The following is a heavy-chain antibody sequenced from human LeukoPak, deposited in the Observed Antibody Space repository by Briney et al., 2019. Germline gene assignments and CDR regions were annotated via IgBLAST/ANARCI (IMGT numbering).Heavy chain of an antibody. J-gene: IGHJ6*04. D-gene: IGHD3-22*01. CDR2: INPNSGGT. CDR3: ARVVYYYDSSGPAGMDV. V-gene: IGHV1-2*06. CDR1: GYTFSDYY. Sequence: ASGKVCCKASGYTFSDYYMHWVRQAPGQGLEWMGRINPNSGGTNYAQKFQGRVTMTRDTSISTAYMELSRLRSDDTAVYYCARVVYYYDSSGPAGMDVWGKGTTVTVSS.